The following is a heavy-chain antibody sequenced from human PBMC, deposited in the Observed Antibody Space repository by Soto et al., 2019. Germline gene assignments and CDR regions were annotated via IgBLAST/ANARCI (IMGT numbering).Heavy chain of an antibody. V-gene: IGHV4-30-2*01. D-gene: IGHD2-15*01. Sequence: SETLSLTCAVSGGSISSGGYSWSWIRQPPGKGLEWIGYIYHSGSTYYNPSLKSRVTISVDRSKNQFSLKLSSVTAADTAVYYCARPSGRGYCSGGSCYPPDAFDIWGQGTMVTVSS. CDR1: GGSISSGGYS. CDR2: IYHSGST. J-gene: IGHJ3*02. CDR3: ARPSGRGYCSGGSCYPPDAFDI.